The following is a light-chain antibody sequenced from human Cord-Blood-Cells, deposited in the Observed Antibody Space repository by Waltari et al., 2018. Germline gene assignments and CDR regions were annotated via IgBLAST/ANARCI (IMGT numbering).Light chain of an antibody. J-gene: IGKJ3*01. CDR2: GAS. CDR3: QQYGSSPFT. V-gene: IGKV3-20*01. CDR1: QSVSSSY. Sequence: EIVLTQSPGTLSLSPGERATLSCRASQSVSSSYVAWYQQKPGQAPRRLIYGASSRATGIPDRFSGSGSGTDFTLTISRLEPEDFAVYYCQQYGSSPFTFGPGTKVDIK.